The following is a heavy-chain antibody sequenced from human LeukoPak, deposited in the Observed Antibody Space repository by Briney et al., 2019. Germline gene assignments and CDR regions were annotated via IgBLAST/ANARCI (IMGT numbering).Heavy chain of an antibody. CDR1: GGSFSGYY. D-gene: IGHD2-15*01. J-gene: IGHJ3*02. CDR3: EWGQVVVAFDI. V-gene: IGHV4-34*01. CDR2: INHSGST. Sequence: PSETLSLTCAVYGGSFSGYYWSWIRQPPGKGLEWIGEINHSGSTNYNPSLKSRVTISVDTSKNQFSLKLSSVTAAHTAVYYFEWGQVVVAFDIWGQGTMVTASS.